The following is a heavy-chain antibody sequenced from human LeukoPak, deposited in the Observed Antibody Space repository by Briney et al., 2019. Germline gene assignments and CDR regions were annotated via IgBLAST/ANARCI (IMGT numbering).Heavy chain of an antibody. J-gene: IGHJ6*02. CDR3: ATRTLKYYYDSSGYPDPVGYYYGMDV. D-gene: IGHD3-22*01. Sequence: ASVKVSCKVSGYTLTELSMHWVRQAPGKGLEWMGGFDPEDGETIYAQKFQGRVTMTEDTSTDTAYMELSSLRSEDTAVYYCATRTLKYYYDSSGYPDPVGYYYGMDVWGQGTTVTVSS. CDR1: GYTLTELS. CDR2: FDPEDGET. V-gene: IGHV1-24*01.